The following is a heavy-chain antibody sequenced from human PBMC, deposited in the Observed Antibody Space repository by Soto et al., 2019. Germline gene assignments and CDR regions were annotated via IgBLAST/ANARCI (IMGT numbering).Heavy chain of an antibody. V-gene: IGHV4-34*01. CDR2: INHSGST. CDR3: ARDINCSGGSCYRGTIDY. D-gene: IGHD2-15*01. J-gene: IGHJ4*02. Sequence: SETLSLTCAVYGGSFSGYYWSWIRRPPGKGLEWIGEINHSGSTNYNPSLKSRVTISVDTSKNQFSLKLSSVTAADTAVYYCARDINCSGGSCYRGTIDYWGQGTLVTVSS. CDR1: GGSFSGYY.